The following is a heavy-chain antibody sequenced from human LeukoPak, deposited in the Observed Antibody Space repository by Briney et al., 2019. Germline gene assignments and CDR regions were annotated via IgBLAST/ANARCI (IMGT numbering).Heavy chain of an antibody. D-gene: IGHD3-22*01. V-gene: IGHV4-59*01. CDR2: IYYSGNT. CDR1: GGSISDYH. CDR3: ARESLRHDSTGYFDR. J-gene: IGHJ5*02. Sequence: SETLSLTCTVSGGSISDYHWSWIRQPPGKGLEWIGNIYYSGNTKYNPSLKSRVTMSVHMSKKQISLKLNSVTAADTAVYYCARESLRHDSTGYFDRWGQGTLVTVSS.